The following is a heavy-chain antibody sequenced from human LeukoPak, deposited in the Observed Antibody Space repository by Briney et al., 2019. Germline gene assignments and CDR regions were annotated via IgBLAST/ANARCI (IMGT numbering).Heavy chain of an antibody. Sequence: GGSLRLSCAASGFTFRNYGMHWLRQAPGKGLVGVAFIRYDGSNEYYVDSVKGRFTISRDNAKNNLYLEMNSQRPDNTAIDYCEKVADRGVDFDFWGQGVLVTVSS. D-gene: IGHD3-10*01. CDR2: IRYDGSNE. V-gene: IGHV3-30*02. CDR3: EKVADRGVDFDF. CDR1: GFTFRNYG. J-gene: IGHJ4*02.